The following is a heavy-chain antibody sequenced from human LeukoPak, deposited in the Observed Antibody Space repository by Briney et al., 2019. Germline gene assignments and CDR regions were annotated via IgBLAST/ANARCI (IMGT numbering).Heavy chain of an antibody. D-gene: IGHD3-9*01. CDR1: GFTFSSYS. CDR3: ARDRHLLRYFDWLRTGDY. Sequence: GGCLRPSCAASGFTFSSYSMNWVRQAPGKGLEWVSSISISSSYIYYADSVKGRFSMSRDNAKNSLYLQMNSLRAEDTAVYYCARDRHLLRYFDWLRTGDYWGQGTLVTVSS. CDR2: ISISSSYI. V-gene: IGHV3-21*01. J-gene: IGHJ4*02.